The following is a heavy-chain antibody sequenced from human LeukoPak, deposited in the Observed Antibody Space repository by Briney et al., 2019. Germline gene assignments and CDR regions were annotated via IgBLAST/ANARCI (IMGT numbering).Heavy chain of an antibody. J-gene: IGHJ4*02. D-gene: IGHD3-3*01. CDR2: IIPIFGTA. CDR1: GGTFSSYA. V-gene: IGHV1-69*13. Sequence: SVKVSCKASGGTFSSYAISWVRQAPGQGLEWMGGIIPIFGTANYAQKFQGRVTITADESTSTAYMELSSLRSEDTAVYYCARAHVVLRFLEWLPSYFDYWGQGTLVTVSS. CDR3: ARAHVVLRFLEWLPSYFDY.